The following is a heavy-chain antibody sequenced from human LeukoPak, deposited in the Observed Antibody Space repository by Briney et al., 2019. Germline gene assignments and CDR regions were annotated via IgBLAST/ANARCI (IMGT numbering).Heavy chain of an antibody. V-gene: IGHV3-53*01. J-gene: IGHJ4*02. Sequence: GGSLRLSCAASGFTFSSYAMSWVRQAPGKGLEWVSVIYSGGSTYYADSVKGRFTISRDNSKNTLYLQMNSLRAEDTAVYYCARALGGGSLYYFDYWGQGTLVTVSS. CDR1: GFTFSSYA. CDR3: ARALGGGSLYYFDY. CDR2: IYSGGST. D-gene: IGHD2-15*01.